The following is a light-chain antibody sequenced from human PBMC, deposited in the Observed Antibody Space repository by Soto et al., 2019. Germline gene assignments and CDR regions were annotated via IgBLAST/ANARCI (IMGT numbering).Light chain of an antibody. V-gene: IGLV2-14*01. CDR1: SSDVGGYDY. CDR3: SSFAGPRGLI. J-gene: IGLJ2*01. CDR2: EVS. Sequence: QSALTQPASVSGSPGQSITISCIGTSSDVGGYDYVSWYQQHPGKAPKLIIYEVSNRPSGVSNRFSGSKSDNTASLTISGLQADDEADYYCSSFAGPRGLIFGGGTKLTVL.